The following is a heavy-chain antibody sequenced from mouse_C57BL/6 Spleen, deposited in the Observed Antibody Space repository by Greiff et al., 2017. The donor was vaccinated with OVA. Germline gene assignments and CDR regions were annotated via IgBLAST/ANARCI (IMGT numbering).Heavy chain of an antibody. J-gene: IGHJ2*01. CDR2: IDPSDSYT. Sequence: QVQLQQPGAELVMPGASVKLSCKASGYTFTSYWMHWVKQRPGQGLEWIGEIDPSDSYTNYNQKFKGKSTLTVDKSSSTAYMQLSSLTSENSAFYYGARSTMIKYFDYWGQGTTLTVSS. D-gene: IGHD2-4*01. CDR3: ARSTMIKYFDY. V-gene: IGHV1-69*01. CDR1: GYTFTSYW.